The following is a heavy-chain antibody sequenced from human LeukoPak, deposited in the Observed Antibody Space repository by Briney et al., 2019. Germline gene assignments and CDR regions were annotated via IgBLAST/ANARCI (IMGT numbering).Heavy chain of an antibody. CDR1: GGSISSYY. V-gene: IGHV4-59*08. CDR2: IDYSGST. J-gene: IGHJ4*02. D-gene: IGHD4-23*01. Sequence: SETLSLTCSVSGGSISSYYWSWIRQPPGKGLEWIGYIDYSGSTNYNPSLKSRVTISVDTSNNQFSLKLSSVTAADTAVYYCARHDYGGNSDYWGQGTLVTVSS. CDR3: ARHDYGGNSDY.